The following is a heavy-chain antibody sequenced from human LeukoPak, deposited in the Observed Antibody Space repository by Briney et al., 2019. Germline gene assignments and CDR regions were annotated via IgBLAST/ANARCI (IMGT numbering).Heavy chain of an antibody. CDR2: INHSGST. J-gene: IGHJ3*02. CDR3: ARKAYYYDSSGYHDAFDI. Sequence: SETLSLTCAVYGGSFSGYYWSWIRQPPGKGLEWSGEINHSGSTNYNPSLKSRVTISVDTSKNQFSLKLSSVTAADTAVYYCARKAYYYDSSGYHDAFDIWGQGTMVTVSS. V-gene: IGHV4-34*01. CDR1: GGSFSGYY. D-gene: IGHD3-22*01.